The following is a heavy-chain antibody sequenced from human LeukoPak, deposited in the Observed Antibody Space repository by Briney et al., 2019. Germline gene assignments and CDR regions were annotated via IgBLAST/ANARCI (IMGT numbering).Heavy chain of an antibody. CDR3: ARLYCSSTSCYALFDY. CDR2: INHSGST. D-gene: IGHD2-2*01. V-gene: IGHV4-34*01. J-gene: IGHJ4*02. Sequence: KPSETLSLTCAVYGGSFSGYYWSWIRQPPGKGLEWIGEINHSGSTNYNPSLKSRVTISVDTSKNQFSLKLSSVTAADTAVYYCARLYCSSTSCYALFDYWGQGTLVTVSS. CDR1: GGSFSGYY.